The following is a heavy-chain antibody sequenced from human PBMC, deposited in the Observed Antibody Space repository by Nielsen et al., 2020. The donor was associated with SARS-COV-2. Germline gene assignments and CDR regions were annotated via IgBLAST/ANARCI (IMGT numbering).Heavy chain of an antibody. D-gene: IGHD3-10*01. CDR3: ARGREGILWFGELLTGFDP. V-gene: IGHV4-30-4*01. CDR2: IYYSGST. Sequence: WIRQPPGKGLEWIGYIYYSGSTYYNPSLKSRVTISVDTSKNQFFLKLSSVTAADTAVYYCARGREGILWFGELLTGFDPWGQGTLVTVSS. J-gene: IGHJ5*02.